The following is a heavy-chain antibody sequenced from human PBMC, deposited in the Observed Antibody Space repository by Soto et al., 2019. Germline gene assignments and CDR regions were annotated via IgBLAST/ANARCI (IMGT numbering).Heavy chain of an antibody. CDR1: GGSISSGDYY. Sequence: QVQLQESGPGLVKPSQTLSLTCTVSGGSISSGDYYWSWIRQPPGKGLEWIGYIYYSGSTYYNPSLKSRVTISVDTSKNQFSLKLSSVTAADTAVYYCARGVPLDPRDLVYAIWAVVNDPWGQGTLVTVSS. CDR3: ARGVPLDPRDLVYAIWAVVNDP. CDR2: IYYSGST. J-gene: IGHJ5*02. V-gene: IGHV4-30-4*01. D-gene: IGHD2-8*01.